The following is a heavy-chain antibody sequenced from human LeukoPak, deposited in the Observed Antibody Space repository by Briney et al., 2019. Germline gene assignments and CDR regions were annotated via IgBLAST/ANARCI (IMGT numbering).Heavy chain of an antibody. V-gene: IGHV1-69*05. CDR1: GGTFSSYA. Sequence: ASVKVSCKASGGTFSSYAICWVRQAPGQGLEWMGGIIPIFGTANYAQKFQGRVTITTDESTSTAYMELSSLRSEDTAVYYCARAYDSGSYVFDYWGQGTLVTVSS. J-gene: IGHJ4*02. CDR2: IIPIFGTA. D-gene: IGHD1-26*01. CDR3: ARAYDSGSYVFDY.